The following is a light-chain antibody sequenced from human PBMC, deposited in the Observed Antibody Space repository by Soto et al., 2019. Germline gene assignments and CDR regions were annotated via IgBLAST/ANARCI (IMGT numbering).Light chain of an antibody. CDR2: SAS. V-gene: IGKV3-20*01. Sequence: IGLTQSPGTLSVSPVGRATLSFRASQSIIDTLAWYQQKPGQAPRLLIYSASRRATGFPGRFSGSGSGTDFTLTISRLEPEDFAVYYCQQYGSSPITFGQGTRLEI. J-gene: IGKJ5*01. CDR3: QQYGSSPIT. CDR1: QSIIDT.